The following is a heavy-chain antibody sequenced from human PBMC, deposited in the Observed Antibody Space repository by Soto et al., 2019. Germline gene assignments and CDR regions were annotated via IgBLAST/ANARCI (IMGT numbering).Heavy chain of an antibody. CDR3: SRSRQLGLGHWFDP. J-gene: IGHJ5*02. CDR2: ISTHNGKT. Sequence: QVQLVQSGAELRKPGASVKVSCKTSGYTFSKNGISWVRQAPGQGFEWMGWISTHNGKTNHARRFQGRVTMTTNTYTSSAHMELRTLRSDDTAVYYCSRSRQLGLGHWFDPWGQGTLVTVSS. D-gene: IGHD1-26*01. CDR1: GYTFSKNG. V-gene: IGHV1-18*01.